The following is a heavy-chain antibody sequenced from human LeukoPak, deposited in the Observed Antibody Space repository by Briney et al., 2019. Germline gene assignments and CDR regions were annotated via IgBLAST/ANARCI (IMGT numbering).Heavy chain of an antibody. CDR3: ARDHGSGSYDGHFDY. J-gene: IGHJ4*02. CDR2: INPNSGGT. Sequence: GASVKVSCKASGYTFTGYYMHWVRQAPGQGLEWMGWINPNSGGTKYAQKFQGRVTMTRDTSISTAYMELSRLRSDDTAVYYCARDHGSGSYDGHFDYWGQGTLVTVSS. CDR1: GYTFTGYY. V-gene: IGHV1-2*02. D-gene: IGHD3-10*01.